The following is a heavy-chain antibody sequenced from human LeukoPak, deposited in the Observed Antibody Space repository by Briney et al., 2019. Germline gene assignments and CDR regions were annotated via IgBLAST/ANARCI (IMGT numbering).Heavy chain of an antibody. CDR2: IYYSGST. CDR3: ARGADSSGYYSIFYFDY. J-gene: IGHJ4*02. D-gene: IGHD3-22*01. CDR1: GVSISNYY. V-gene: IGHV4-59*01. Sequence: SETLSLTCTVSGVSISNYYWSWVRQPPGKELELIGYIYYSGSTDYNPSLKSRVTISLDTSKNQFSLTLTSVTAADTAVYYCARGADSSGYYSIFYFDYWGQGTLVTVSS.